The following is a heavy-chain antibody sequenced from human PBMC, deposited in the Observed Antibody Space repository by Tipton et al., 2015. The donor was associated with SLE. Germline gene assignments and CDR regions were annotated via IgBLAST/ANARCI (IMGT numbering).Heavy chain of an antibody. J-gene: IGHJ2*01. CDR2: ISDSGST. CDR3: ARGGTAKYGSGTSSWNFDL. Sequence: TLSLTCTVSDGSISSFYWSWIRQPPGKGLEWIGYISDSGSTNYNPSLRSRVAISVDTSKNQFSLRLDSMTSADTAVYYCARGGTAKYGSGTSSWNFDLWGRGTLVTVSS. D-gene: IGHD3-10*01. V-gene: IGHV4-59*01. CDR1: DGSISSFY.